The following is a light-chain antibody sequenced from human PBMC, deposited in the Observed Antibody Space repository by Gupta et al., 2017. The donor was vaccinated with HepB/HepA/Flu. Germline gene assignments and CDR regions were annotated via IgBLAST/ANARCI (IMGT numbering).Light chain of an antibody. CDR1: QGIRDD. Sequence: DSQMTQSPSSLSASVGDRVTITCRASQGIRDDLSWFQQKPGRAPKRLIYTASSLQNGVPSRFSGSGSGTEFTLTISSLQPEDSATYYCLQHNGYPLTFGQGTRLEI. V-gene: IGKV1-17*01. CDR2: TAS. CDR3: LQHNGYPLT. J-gene: IGKJ5*01.